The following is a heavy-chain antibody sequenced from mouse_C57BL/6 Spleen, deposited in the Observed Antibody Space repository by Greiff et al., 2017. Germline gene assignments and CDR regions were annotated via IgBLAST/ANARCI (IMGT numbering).Heavy chain of an antibody. Sequence: VQLQQSGAELVRPGTSVKVSCKASGYAFTNYLIEWVKQRPGQGLEWIGVINPGSGGTNYNEKFKGKATLTADKSSSTAYMQLSSLTSEESAVYDCARSPFITTVVDYFDYWGQGTTLTVSS. J-gene: IGHJ2*01. CDR1: GYAFTNYL. CDR2: INPGSGGT. CDR3: ARSPFITTVVDYFDY. V-gene: IGHV1-54*01. D-gene: IGHD1-1*01.